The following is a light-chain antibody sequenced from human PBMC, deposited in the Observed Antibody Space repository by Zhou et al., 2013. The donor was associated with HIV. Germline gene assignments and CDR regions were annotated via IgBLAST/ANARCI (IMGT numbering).Light chain of an antibody. CDR1: QSFGSRY. V-gene: IGKV3-20*01. J-gene: IGKJ2*01. CDR3: QQYGVSPYT. Sequence: EIVLTQSPGTLSLSPGERATLSCRASQSFGSRYLTWYQQKPGQSPRLLIFGASSRATGIPDRFSASGSGTDFTLTISRLEPEDVGVYYCQQYGVSPYTFGPGTKLEI. CDR2: GAS.